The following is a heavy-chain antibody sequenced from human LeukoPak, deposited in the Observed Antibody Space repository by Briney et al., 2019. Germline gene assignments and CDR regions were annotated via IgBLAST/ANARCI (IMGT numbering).Heavy chain of an antibody. D-gene: IGHD3-22*01. Sequence: GGSLRLSCVGSGFTFSDYILDWVRQAPGKGLEWVGRIRRKRNSYSTEYVASVKDRFSISRDDLQKTLYLDMYSLKTEDTAVYYCSRDGTEGDDSGFDIWGPGTMVTVSS. CDR3: SRDGTEGDDSGFDI. V-gene: IGHV3-72*01. J-gene: IGHJ3*02. CDR1: GFTFSDYI. CDR2: IRRKRNSYST.